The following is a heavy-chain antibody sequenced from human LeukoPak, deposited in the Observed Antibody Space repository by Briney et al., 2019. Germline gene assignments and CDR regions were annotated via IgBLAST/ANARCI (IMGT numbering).Heavy chain of an antibody. CDR1: GVSLTTRPLG. J-gene: IGHJ4*02. CDR2: IYWDDDK. V-gene: IGHV2-5*02. D-gene: IGHD3-22*01. Sequence: ESGPTLVKPTQTLTLTCSFSGVSLTTRPLGVGWIRQPPGKALEWLAVIYWDDDKRYNPSLRTRLTVTTATSKNQVVLIMTNMDPVDIATYYCAHRRSGYDWNHGDFDYWGQGTLVTVSS. CDR3: AHRRSGYDWNHGDFDY.